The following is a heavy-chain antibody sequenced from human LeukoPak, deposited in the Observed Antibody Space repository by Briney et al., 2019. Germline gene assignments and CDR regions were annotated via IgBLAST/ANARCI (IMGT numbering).Heavy chain of an antibody. J-gene: IGHJ3*02. V-gene: IGHV4-34*01. D-gene: IGHD3-3*01. CDR1: GGSFSGYY. CDR2: INHSGST. Sequence: SETLSLTCAVYGGSFSGYYWSWIRQPPGKGLEWIGEINHSGSTNYNPSLKSRVTISVDTSKNQFSLKLSSVTAADTAVYYCARGNYDFWSGYSSDAFDIWGQGTMVTVSS. CDR3: ARGNYDFWSGYSSDAFDI.